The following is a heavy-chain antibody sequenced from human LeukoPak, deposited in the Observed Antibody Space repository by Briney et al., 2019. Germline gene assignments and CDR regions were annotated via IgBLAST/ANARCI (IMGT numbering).Heavy chain of an antibody. CDR2: ISLARDTI. V-gene: IGHV3-23*01. D-gene: IGHD2-21*02. CDR1: GFTFSRHG. Sequence: GXLRLSCAASGFTFSRHGMSWVRQAPGKGREWVWGISLARDTIYYAHSVSGPFTISRDNSKNTLYLQMNTLRDEDTAVYYCVKDSPVSATIQGYFDYWGQGTLVIVSS. J-gene: IGHJ4*02. CDR3: VKDSPVSATIQGYFDY.